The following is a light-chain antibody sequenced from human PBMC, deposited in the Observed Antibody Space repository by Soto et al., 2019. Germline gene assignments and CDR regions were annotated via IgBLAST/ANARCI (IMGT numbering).Light chain of an antibody. CDR3: QQYGSSPPIT. V-gene: IGKV3-20*01. J-gene: IGKJ5*01. CDR1: ERLSSVY. Sequence: EIVLTQSPGTLSLSPGERATLSCRASERLSSVYLAWYQQRPGQPPRLLIYGASNRATGIPDRFSGRGSGTDFTLTISRLEPEDFAVYYCQQYGSSPPITFGQGTRLEIK. CDR2: GAS.